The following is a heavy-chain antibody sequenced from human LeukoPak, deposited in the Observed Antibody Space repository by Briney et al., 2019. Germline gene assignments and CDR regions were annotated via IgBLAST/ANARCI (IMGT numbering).Heavy chain of an antibody. CDR3: ARMEERGYSGYDPLPYFDY. J-gene: IGHJ4*02. D-gene: IGHD5-12*01. V-gene: IGHV4-4*07. CDR2: IYTSGST. CDR1: GCSISSYY. Sequence: SETLSLTCTVSGCSISSYYWSWIRQPAGKGLEWIWRIYTSGSTNYNPPIKSRVTMSVGTSTNQFSLKLSSVTAADTAVYYCARMEERGYSGYDPLPYFDYWGQGTLVTVPS.